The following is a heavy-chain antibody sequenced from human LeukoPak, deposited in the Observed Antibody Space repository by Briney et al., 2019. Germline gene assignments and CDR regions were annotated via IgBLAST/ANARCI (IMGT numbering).Heavy chain of an antibody. Sequence: GGSLRLSCAASGFTFSSYSMTWVRQAPGKGLEWVSYISSSSNTIYYADSVKGRFTISRDNAKNSLYLQMNSLRTEDTAIYYCAREAWTDYGGKQEIDYWGQGTLVTVSS. V-gene: IGHV3-48*04. CDR3: AREAWTDYGGKQEIDY. D-gene: IGHD4-23*01. CDR2: ISSSSNTI. J-gene: IGHJ4*02. CDR1: GFTFSSYS.